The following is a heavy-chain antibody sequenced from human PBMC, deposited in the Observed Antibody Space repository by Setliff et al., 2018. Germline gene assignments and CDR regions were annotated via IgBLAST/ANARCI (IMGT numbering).Heavy chain of an antibody. Sequence: SETLSLTCTVSGGSISSYYWSWIRQPAGKGLEWIGRIYISGSTNFTPSLKSRVTISLDRSKTQFSLKLSSVTAADTAVYYCARTGTYRYFDYWGQGALVTVSS. J-gene: IGHJ4*02. CDR1: GGSISSYY. V-gene: IGHV4-4*07. D-gene: IGHD1-1*01. CDR3: ARTGTYRYFDY. CDR2: IYISGST.